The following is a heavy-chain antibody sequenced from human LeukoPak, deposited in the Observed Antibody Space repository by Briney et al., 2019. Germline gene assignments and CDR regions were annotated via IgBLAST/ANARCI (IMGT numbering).Heavy chain of an antibody. J-gene: IGHJ3*01. CDR3: AREADYSSGYYDAFDV. Sequence: PGGSLRLSCAASGFTFSQYGMSWVRQAPGKGLEWVSTISDSGGSTYYADSVKGRFTISRDYSKTTLYLQMNSLGAEDTAVYYCAREADYSSGYYDAFDVWGQGTLVTVSS. D-gene: IGHD6-19*01. CDR1: GFTFSQYG. CDR2: ISDSGGST. V-gene: IGHV3-23*01.